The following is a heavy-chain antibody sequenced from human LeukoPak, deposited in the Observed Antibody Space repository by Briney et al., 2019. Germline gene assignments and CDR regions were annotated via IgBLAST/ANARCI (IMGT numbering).Heavy chain of an antibody. Sequence: ASVKVSCKTSGYTFTNYAIHWVRQAPGQRLEWMGCINGDNANIQYSQKYQGRVSMTEDTSTDTAYMELNSLSSEDTAIYYCATNTYNGYAIDSWGQGTLVTVSS. D-gene: IGHD5-12*01. CDR3: ATNTYNGYAIDS. CDR1: GYTFTNYA. V-gene: IGHV1-3*01. CDR2: INGDNANI. J-gene: IGHJ4*02.